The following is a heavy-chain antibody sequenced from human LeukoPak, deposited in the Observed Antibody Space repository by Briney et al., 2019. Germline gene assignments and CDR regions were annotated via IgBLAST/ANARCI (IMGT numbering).Heavy chain of an antibody. Sequence: GSVKVSCKASGYTFTSYGINWVRQAPGQGLEWMGWISGHNGHTNYVQKMQRIVTMTTDTSTNTAYMELRNLTSDDTAVYYCARGPGIAVAGVFDYWGQGSLVTVSS. D-gene: IGHD6-19*01. V-gene: IGHV1-18*04. CDR3: ARGPGIAVAGVFDY. CDR2: ISGHNGHT. CDR1: GYTFTSYG. J-gene: IGHJ4*02.